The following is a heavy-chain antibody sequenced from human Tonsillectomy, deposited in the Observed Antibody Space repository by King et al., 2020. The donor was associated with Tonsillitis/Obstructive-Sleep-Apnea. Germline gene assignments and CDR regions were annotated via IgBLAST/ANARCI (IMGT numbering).Heavy chain of an antibody. D-gene: IGHD3-3*01. CDR1: GYSFTSYW. CDR3: ARRGDFWSGYHYPIDY. CDR2: IYPGDSDT. V-gene: IGHV5-51*01. Sequence: VQLVESGAEVKKPGESLTISCTGSGYSFTSYWIGWVRQMPGKGLEWMGIIYPGDSDTRYSPSFQGQVTISADKSISTAYLQWSSLKASDTAMYYCARRGDFWSGYHYPIDYWGQGTLVTVSS. J-gene: IGHJ4*02.